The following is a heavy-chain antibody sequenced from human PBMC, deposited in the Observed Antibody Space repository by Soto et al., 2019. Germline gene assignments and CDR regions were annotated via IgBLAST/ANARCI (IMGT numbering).Heavy chain of an antibody. CDR1: GGSISSSSYY. CDR2: IYYSGST. D-gene: IGHD6-13*01. V-gene: IGHV4-39*01. J-gene: IGHJ5*02. CDR3: ARQYSSSSDNWFDP. Sequence: PPETLSLTCTVSGGSISSSSYYWGWIRQPPGKGLEWIGSIYYSGSTYYNPSLKSRVTISVDTSKNQFSLKLSSVTAADTAVYYCARQYSSSSDNWFDPWGQGTLVTVSS.